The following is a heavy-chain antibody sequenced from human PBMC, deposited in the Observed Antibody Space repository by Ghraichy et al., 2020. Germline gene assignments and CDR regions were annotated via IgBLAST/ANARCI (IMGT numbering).Heavy chain of an antibody. CDR1: GGSISSTSYY. J-gene: IGHJ6*02. D-gene: IGHD3-3*01. V-gene: IGHV4-39*07. CDR3: ARDLSRYDFWSGYYRADYYYSGMDV. CDR2: VYYTGST. Sequence: SETLSLTCTVSGGSISSTSYYWSWIRQPPGKGLEWIGSVYYTGSTHYNPSLKSRVTISVDTSKKQFSLKLSSVTAADTAVYYCARDLSRYDFWSGYYRADYYYSGMDVWGQGTTVTVSS.